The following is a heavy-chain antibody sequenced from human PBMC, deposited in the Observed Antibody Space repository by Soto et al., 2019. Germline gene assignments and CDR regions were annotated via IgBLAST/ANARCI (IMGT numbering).Heavy chain of an antibody. CDR3: ARALYYHDSNGYPFDS. J-gene: IGHJ4*02. CDR2: IHHGGST. D-gene: IGHD3-22*01. Sequence: KISETLSLTCTVSGDSISSSGYYWTWIRQHPGKGLEWIGYIHHGGSTYYNPSLKSRPTISVETSRNQFSLKLSSVTAADTAVYYCARALYYHDSNGYPFDSWGQGTLVTVSS. CDR1: GDSISSSGYY. V-gene: IGHV4-31*03.